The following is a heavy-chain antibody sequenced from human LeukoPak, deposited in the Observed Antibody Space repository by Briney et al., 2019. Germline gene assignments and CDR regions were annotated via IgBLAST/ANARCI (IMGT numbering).Heavy chain of an antibody. J-gene: IGHJ3*02. CDR1: SGSISTSNYY. D-gene: IGHD2/OR15-2a*01. CDR3: AKSKGYGLIDI. V-gene: IGHV4-39*07. Sequence: SETLSLTCTVSSGSISTSNYYWGWVRQPPGKALEWIGNIFYSGSTYYSPSLKSRVTISLDTSRNQFSLKLNSVTAADTGVYYCAKSKGYGLIDIWGQGTMVTVSS. CDR2: IFYSGST.